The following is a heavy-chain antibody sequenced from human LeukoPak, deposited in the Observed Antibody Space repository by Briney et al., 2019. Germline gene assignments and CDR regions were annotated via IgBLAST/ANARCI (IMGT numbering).Heavy chain of an antibody. D-gene: IGHD3-22*01. J-gene: IGHJ4*02. V-gene: IGHV3-48*04. CDR2: ISSSSSTI. CDR3: ARAKTTYYYDSSSGY. Sequence: PGGSLRLSCTASGFTFGDYAMSWVRQAPGKGLEWVSYISSSSSTIYYADSVKGRFTISRDNAKNSLYLQMNSLRAEDSAVYYCARAKTTYYYDSSSGYWGQGTLVTVSS. CDR1: GFTFGDYA.